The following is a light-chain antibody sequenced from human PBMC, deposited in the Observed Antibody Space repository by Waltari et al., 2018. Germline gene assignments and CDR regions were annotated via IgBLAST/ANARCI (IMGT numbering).Light chain of an antibody. V-gene: IGLV2-14*03. CDR1: GSDIGGFNY. CDR2: GVS. Sequence: QSALTQPASVSGSTGQSITLSCSGTGSDIGGFNYVSWYQQRPGKAPKLLIYGVSQRPSGVSDRFSGSKSGNRASLTISGLQAEDDSDYYCCSYTTTTTWVFGGGTKLTVL. J-gene: IGLJ3*02. CDR3: CSYTTTTTWV.